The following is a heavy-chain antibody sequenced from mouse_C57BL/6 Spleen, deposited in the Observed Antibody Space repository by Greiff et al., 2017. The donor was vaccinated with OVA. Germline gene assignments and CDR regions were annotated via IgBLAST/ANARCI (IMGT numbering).Heavy chain of an antibody. CDR2: IYPGNSDT. CDR3: TRETYYSNPYYFDY. Sequence: VQLQQSGTVLARPGASVKMSCKTSGYTFTSYWMHWVKQRPGQGLEWIGAIYPGNSDTSYNQKFKGKAKLTAVTSASTAYMELSSLTNEDSAVYYCTRETYYSNPYYFDYWGQGTTLTVSS. CDR1: GYTFTSYW. V-gene: IGHV1-5*01. J-gene: IGHJ2*01. D-gene: IGHD2-5*01.